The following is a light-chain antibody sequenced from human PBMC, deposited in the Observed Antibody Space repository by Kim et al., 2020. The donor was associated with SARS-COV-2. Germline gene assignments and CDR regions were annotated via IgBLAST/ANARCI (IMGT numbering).Light chain of an antibody. Sequence: QSALTQPPSVSETPGQSVTISCSGSMSNIGNNFVYWYQQLPGAAPKLLVYRNHERPSGVPDRFSGSKSDTSASLAITGLRSADEADYYCASWDDGLNGPVFGGGTQLTVL. CDR3: ASWDDGLNGPV. J-gene: IGLJ3*02. CDR2: RNH. CDR1: MSNIGNNF. V-gene: IGLV1-47*01.